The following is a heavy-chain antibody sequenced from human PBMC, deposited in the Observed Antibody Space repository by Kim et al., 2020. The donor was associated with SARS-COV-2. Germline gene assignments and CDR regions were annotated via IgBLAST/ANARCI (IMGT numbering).Heavy chain of an antibody. CDR2: IYYSGST. V-gene: IGHV4-39*01. CDR1: GGSISSSSYY. CDR3: ARYIVVVAATPRWFDP. J-gene: IGHJ5*02. Sequence: SETLSLTCTVSGGSISSSSYYWGWIRQPPGKGLEWIGSIYYSGSTYYNPSLKSRATISVDTSKNQFSLKLSSVTAADTAVYYCARYIVVVAATPRWFDPWGQGTLVTVSS. D-gene: IGHD2-15*01.